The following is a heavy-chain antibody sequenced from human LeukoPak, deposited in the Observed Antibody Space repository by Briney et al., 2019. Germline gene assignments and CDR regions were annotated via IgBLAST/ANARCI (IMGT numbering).Heavy chain of an antibody. CDR1: GFSFSSYG. CDR3: AKGRGQWLVDY. Sequence: GGSLRLSCAASGFSFSSYGMHWVRQAPGKGLEWVAFIRYDGSNKYDADSAKGRFTISRDNSKNTLYLQMNSLRAEDTAVYYCAKGRGQWLVDYWGQGTLVTVSS. D-gene: IGHD6-19*01. CDR2: IRYDGSNK. J-gene: IGHJ4*02. V-gene: IGHV3-30*02.